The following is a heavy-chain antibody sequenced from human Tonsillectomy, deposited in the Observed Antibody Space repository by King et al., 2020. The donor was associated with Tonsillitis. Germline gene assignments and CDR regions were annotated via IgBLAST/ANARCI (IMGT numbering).Heavy chain of an antibody. Sequence: VPLVQSGAEVKTPGSSVKVSCKASGGPFRRYAIRWVRPAPGQGLEWMGGIIPIFGTANSAQQFQGRVTITAAASTSTASMELRSLRSEDTAVYYCASGVRATVTNHAFDIWGQGTMVTVSS. CDR3: ASGVRATVTNHAFDI. CDR2: IIPIFGTA. D-gene: IGHD4-17*01. J-gene: IGHJ3*02. CDR1: GGPFRRYA. V-gene: IGHV1-69*01.